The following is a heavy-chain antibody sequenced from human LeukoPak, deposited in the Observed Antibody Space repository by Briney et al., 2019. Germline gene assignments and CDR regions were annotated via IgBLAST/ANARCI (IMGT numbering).Heavy chain of an antibody. CDR1: GGSISSYY. D-gene: IGHD2-2*01. Sequence: PSETLSLTCTVSGGSISSYYWSWIRQPAGEGLEWIGRIYTSGDTNYTPSLKSRVTLSLDTSKNRFSLKLSSVTAADTAVYYCARSPGAPYCYYYMDVWGKGTTVTVSS. CDR3: ARSPGAPYCYYYMDV. CDR2: IYTSGDT. V-gene: IGHV4-4*07. J-gene: IGHJ6*03.